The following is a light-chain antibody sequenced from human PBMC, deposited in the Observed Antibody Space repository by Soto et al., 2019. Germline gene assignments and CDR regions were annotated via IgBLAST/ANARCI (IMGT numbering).Light chain of an antibody. CDR2: DVN. J-gene: IGLJ2*01. Sequence: QSALTQPASVSGSPGQSITIACTGTSSDIGGYQYVSWYQQHPGKVPKLLIFDVNNRPSGVSDRFSGSKSGNTASLTITGLQAEDEAEYYCCSYTSSTSLIFGGGTKLTVL. CDR3: CSYTSSTSLI. V-gene: IGLV2-14*03. CDR1: SSDIGGYQY.